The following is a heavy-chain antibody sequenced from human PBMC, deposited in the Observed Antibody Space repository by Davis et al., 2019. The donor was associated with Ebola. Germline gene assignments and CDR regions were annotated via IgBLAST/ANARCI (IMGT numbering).Heavy chain of an antibody. CDR2: VYFTGGT. CDR1: GGSVSSGSYY. J-gene: IGHJ3*02. CDR3: ARETAISPDAFDI. D-gene: IGHD3-3*01. Sequence: PGGSLRLSCTVSGGSVSSGSYYWSWIRQPPGKGLEWIGYVYFTGGTNYNPSLKNRVTMSVDTSKNQISLELSSVSAADTAVYYCARETAISPDAFDIWGPGTMVTVSS. V-gene: IGHV4-61*01.